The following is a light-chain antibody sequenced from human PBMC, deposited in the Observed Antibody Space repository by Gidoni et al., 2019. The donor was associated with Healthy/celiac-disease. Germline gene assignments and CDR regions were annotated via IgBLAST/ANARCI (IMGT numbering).Light chain of an antibody. CDR3: QAWDSSTVV. J-gene: IGLJ2*01. Sequence: RGQTASITCSGDKLGDKYACWYQQKPGQSPVLVIYQDSKRPSGIPERFSGSNSGNTATLTISGTQAMDEADYYCQAWDSSTVVFGGGTKLTVL. CDR1: KLGDKY. V-gene: IGLV3-1*01. CDR2: QDS.